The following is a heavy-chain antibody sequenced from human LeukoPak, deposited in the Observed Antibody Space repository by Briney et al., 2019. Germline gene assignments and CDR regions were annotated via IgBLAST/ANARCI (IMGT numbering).Heavy chain of an antibody. V-gene: IGHV3-23*01. Sequence: GGSLRLSCAASGFTFSSYAMSWVRQAPGKGLEWVSAISGSGGSTYYADSVKGRFTISRDNSKNTLYLQMNSLRAEGTAVYYCANDWSNYGGNSEAAFDIWGQGTMVTVSS. D-gene: IGHD4-23*01. CDR1: GFTFSSYA. CDR3: ANDWSNYGGNSEAAFDI. CDR2: ISGSGGST. J-gene: IGHJ3*02.